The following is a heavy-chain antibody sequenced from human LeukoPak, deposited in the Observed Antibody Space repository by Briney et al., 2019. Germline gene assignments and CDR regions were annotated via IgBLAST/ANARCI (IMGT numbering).Heavy chain of an antibody. J-gene: IGHJ5*02. V-gene: IGHV3-20*04. CDR3: ARARGSSSGFDP. D-gene: IGHD6-13*01. CDR2: INWNGGTT. CDR1: GFTFEGYG. Sequence: GGSLRLSCAASGFTFEGYGMSWVRQGPGKGLEWLSSINWNGGTTGYADSVKGRFTISRDNAKNSLYLQMNSLRAEDTALYYCARARGSSSGFDPWGQGTLVTVSS.